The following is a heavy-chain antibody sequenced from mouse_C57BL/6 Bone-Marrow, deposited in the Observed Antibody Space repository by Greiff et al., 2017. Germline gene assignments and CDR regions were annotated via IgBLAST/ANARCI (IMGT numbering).Heavy chain of an antibody. CDR3: ARTAYYSNYGAMDY. Sequence: QVQLQQPGAELVMPGASVKLSCKASGYTFTSYWMHWVKQRPGQGLEWIGELDPSDSYTNYNQKFKGKSTLTVDKSSSTAYMQLSSLTSEDSAVYYCARTAYYSNYGAMDYWGQGSSVTVSS. V-gene: IGHV1-69*01. J-gene: IGHJ4*01. D-gene: IGHD2-5*01. CDR1: GYTFTSYW. CDR2: LDPSDSYT.